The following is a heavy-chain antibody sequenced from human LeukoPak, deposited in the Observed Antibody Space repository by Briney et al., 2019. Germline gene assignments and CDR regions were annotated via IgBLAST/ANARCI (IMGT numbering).Heavy chain of an antibody. J-gene: IGHJ4*02. Sequence: GGSLRLSCAVSGFTFSSYAMSWVRQAPGKGMQWVSAISGSGGSTYYAGSVKGRFTISRDNSKNTLYLQMNSLRAEDTAVYYCANVPMYYDFWSGYSSHDYWGQGTLVTVSS. V-gene: IGHV3-23*01. CDR1: GFTFSSYA. CDR2: ISGSGGST. CDR3: ANVPMYYDFWSGYSSHDY. D-gene: IGHD3-3*01.